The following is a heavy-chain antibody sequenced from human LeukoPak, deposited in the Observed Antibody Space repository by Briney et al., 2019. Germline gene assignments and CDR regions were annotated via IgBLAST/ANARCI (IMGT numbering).Heavy chain of an antibody. CDR3: AKSAVRSELGDMTTVTNGFPFDP. D-gene: IGHD4-17*01. J-gene: IGHJ5*02. CDR2: ISWNSGSI. V-gene: IGHV3-9*01. Sequence: GGSLRLSCAASGFTFDDYAMHWVRQAPGKGLEWVSGISWNSGSIGYADSVKGRFTISRDNAKNSLYLQMNSLRAEDTALYYCAKSAVRSELGDMTTVTNGFPFDPWGQGTLVTVSS. CDR1: GFTFDDYA.